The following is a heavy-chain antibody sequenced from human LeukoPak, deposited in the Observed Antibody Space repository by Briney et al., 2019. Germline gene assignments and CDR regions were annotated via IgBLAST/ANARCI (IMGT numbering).Heavy chain of an antibody. Sequence: GASVKVSCKASRYTFTSYDINWVRQAPGQGLEGMGWMNPNTGNTGYAQKFQGRVTMTRDTSINRAYLELRSLRSDDTAIYYCARLSQTPDYYGGGGYYFLGYWGQGTLVTVSS. CDR3: ARLSQTPDYYGGGGYYFLGY. CDR1: RYTFTSYD. J-gene: IGHJ4*02. D-gene: IGHD3-22*01. CDR2: MNPNTGNT. V-gene: IGHV1-8*01.